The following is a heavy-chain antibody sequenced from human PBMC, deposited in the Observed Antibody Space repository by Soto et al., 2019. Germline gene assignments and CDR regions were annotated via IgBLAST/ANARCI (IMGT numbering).Heavy chain of an antibody. J-gene: IGHJ6*02. CDR3: ARRRRSGYDYYYYGMDV. Sequence: SETLSLTCAVYGGSFSGYYWSWIRQPPGKGLEWIGEINHSGSTNYNPSLKSRVTISVDTSKNQFSLKLSSVTAADTAVYYCARRRRSGYDYYYYGMDVWGQGTTVTVSS. D-gene: IGHD3-3*01. V-gene: IGHV4-34*01. CDR1: GGSFSGYY. CDR2: INHSGST.